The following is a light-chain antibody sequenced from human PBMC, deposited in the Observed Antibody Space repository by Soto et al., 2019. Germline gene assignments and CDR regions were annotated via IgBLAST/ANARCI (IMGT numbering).Light chain of an antibody. V-gene: IGKV1-5*03. J-gene: IGKJ1*01. CDR3: LQYETYWT. Sequence: DIQMTQSPSTLSASIGDRVTITCRASQTISDWLAWHQQKPGKAPKLLIYKASSLESGVPSRFSGSGSGTESTLTISSLQPDDFATYYCLQYETYWTFGQGTKVDI. CDR2: KAS. CDR1: QTISDW.